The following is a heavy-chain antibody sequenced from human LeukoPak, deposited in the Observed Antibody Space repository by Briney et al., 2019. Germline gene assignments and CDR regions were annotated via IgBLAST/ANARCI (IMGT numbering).Heavy chain of an antibody. CDR2: ISSSSSYI. D-gene: IGHD3-10*01. Sequence: GGSLRLSCAASGFTFSSYSMNWVRQAPGNGLKWVSSISSSSSYIYYADSVKGRFTISRDNAKNSLYLQMNSLRAEDTAVYYCARSITMVRGVIDYWGQGTLVTVSS. CDR1: GFTFSSYS. V-gene: IGHV3-21*01. CDR3: ARSITMVRGVIDY. J-gene: IGHJ4*02.